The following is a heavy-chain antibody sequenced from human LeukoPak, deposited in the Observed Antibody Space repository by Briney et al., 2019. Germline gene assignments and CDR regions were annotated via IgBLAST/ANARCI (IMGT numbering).Heavy chain of an antibody. V-gene: IGHV3-9*01. CDR2: ISWNSGSI. CDR3: AREKLDTVYYGMDV. J-gene: IGHJ6*02. D-gene: IGHD5-18*01. CDR1: GFTFDDYA. Sequence: GGSLRLSCAASGFTFDDYAMHWVRQAPGKGLEWVSGISWNSGSIGYADSVKGRFTISRDNSKNTLYLQMNSLRAEDTAVYYCAREKLDTVYYGMDVWGQGTTVTVPS.